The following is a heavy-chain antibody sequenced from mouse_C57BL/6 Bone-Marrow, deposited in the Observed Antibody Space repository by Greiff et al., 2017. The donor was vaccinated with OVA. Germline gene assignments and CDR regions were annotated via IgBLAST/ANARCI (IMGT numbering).Heavy chain of an antibody. D-gene: IGHD2-3*01. CDR3: ARGGGYYSWFAY. J-gene: IGHJ3*01. Sequence: EVKLQESGPGLVKPSQSLSLTCSVTGYSITSGYYWNWIRQFPGNKLEWMGYISYDGSNNYNPSLINRISITRDTSKNQFFLKLNSVTTEDTATYYCARGGGYYSWFAYWGQGTLVTVSA. CDR2: ISYDGSN. V-gene: IGHV3-6*01. CDR1: GYSITSGYY.